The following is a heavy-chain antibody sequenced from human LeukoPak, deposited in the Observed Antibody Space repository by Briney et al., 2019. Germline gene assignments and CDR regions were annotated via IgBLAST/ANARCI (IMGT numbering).Heavy chain of an antibody. V-gene: IGHV4-59*01. CDR2: IYYGGST. Sequence: PSETLSLTCTVSGGSIGSYYWSWIRQPPGKGLEWIGYIYYGGSTNCNPSLKSRVTISVDTSKNQFSLKLSSVTAADTAVYYCARNLYDSSGSMGIYTFDYWGQGTLVIVSS. D-gene: IGHD3-22*01. CDR3: ARNLYDSSGSMGIYTFDY. J-gene: IGHJ4*02. CDR1: GGSIGSYY.